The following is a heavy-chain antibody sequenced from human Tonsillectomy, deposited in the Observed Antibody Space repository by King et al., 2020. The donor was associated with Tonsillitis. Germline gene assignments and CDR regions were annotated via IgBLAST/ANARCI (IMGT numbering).Heavy chain of an antibody. Sequence: VQLVESGGGLVKPGGSLRLSCAASGFTFSDYYMTWIRQAPGKGLEWISYIDGSSTFTTYADSVQGRFTISRDNARNSLFLHMNSLRAEDTAVYYCAREIDYSTSVFDSWGLGTLVTVSS. CDR2: IDGSSTFT. D-gene: IGHD4-11*01. J-gene: IGHJ4*02. V-gene: IGHV3-11*06. CDR1: GFTFSDYY. CDR3: AREIDYSTSVFDS.